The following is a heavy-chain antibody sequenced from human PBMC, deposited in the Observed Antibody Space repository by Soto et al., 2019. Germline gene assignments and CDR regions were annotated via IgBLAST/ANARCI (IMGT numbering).Heavy chain of an antibody. J-gene: IGHJ6*02. CDR1: GFTFSSSG. D-gene: IGHD1-20*01. V-gene: IGHV3-33*01. CDR2: IWYDGSNK. CDR3: ARDGHYNWNYHYYYGMDV. Sequence: QVQLVESGGGVVQPGRSLRLSCAASGFTFSSSGMHWVRQAPGKGLEWVAVIWYDGSNKYYADSVKGRFTISRDNSKNTLYLQINSLRAEDTAVYYCARDGHYNWNYHYYYGMDVWGQGTTVTVSS.